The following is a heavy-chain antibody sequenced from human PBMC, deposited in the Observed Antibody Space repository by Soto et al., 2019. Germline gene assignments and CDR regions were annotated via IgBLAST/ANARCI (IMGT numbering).Heavy chain of an antibody. V-gene: IGHV4-31*03. CDR2: ISYGGTT. J-gene: IGHJ4*02. D-gene: IGHD2-15*01. CDR1: GGSMNSGGYC. CDR3: SREILV. Sequence: QVQLQESGPGLVKPSQTLSLTCTVSGGSMNSGGYCWSWIRQHPGEGLEWIGCISYGGTTSYNPSLKSRVITSVDTTKNQYSLKLTSVTAADTAVYYCSREILVWGQGTLITVSS.